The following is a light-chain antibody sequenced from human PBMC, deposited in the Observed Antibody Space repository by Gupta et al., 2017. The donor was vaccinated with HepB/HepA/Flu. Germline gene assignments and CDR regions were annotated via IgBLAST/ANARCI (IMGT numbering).Light chain of an antibody. J-gene: IGKJ4*01. CDR2: KVS. V-gene: IGKV2-30*01. CDR3: MQASHWPLT. Sequence: DVVMTQSPLSLPVPLGQPASISCRSSQGLVYSDGNTSLSWFQQRPGQSPRRLIYKVSDRDSGVPDRFSGSGSGNGYTLRISRVEADDVGIYYCMQASHWPLTFGGGTKVEIK. CDR1: QGLVYSDGNTS.